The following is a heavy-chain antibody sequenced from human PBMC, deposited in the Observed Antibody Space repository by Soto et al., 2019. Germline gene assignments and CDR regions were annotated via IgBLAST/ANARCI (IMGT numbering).Heavy chain of an antibody. CDR3: ARCWYRSRWHPNWFDP. CDR2: IYYSGST. D-gene: IGHD6-19*01. Sequence: SETLSLTCTVSGGSISSYYWSWIRQPPGKGLEWIGYIYYSGSTNYNPSLKSRVTISVDTSKNQFSLKLSSVTAADTAVYYCARCWYRSRWHPNWFDPWCQAILVTVS. CDR1: GGSISSYY. V-gene: IGHV4-59*08. J-gene: IGHJ5*02.